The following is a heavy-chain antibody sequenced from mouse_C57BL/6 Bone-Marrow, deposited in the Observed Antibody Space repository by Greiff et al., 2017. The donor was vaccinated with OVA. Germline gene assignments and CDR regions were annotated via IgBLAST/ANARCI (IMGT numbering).Heavy chain of an antibody. D-gene: IGHD2-5*01. CDR1: GYTFTDYN. CDR3: AREGYSNLFAY. CDR2: INPNNGGT. Sequence: SGPELVKPGASVKMSCKASGYTFTDYNMHWVKQSHGKSLEWIGYINPNNGGTSYNQKFKGKATLTVNKSSSTAYMELRSLTSEDSAVYYCAREGYSNLFAYWGQGTLVTVSA. V-gene: IGHV1-22*01. J-gene: IGHJ3*01.